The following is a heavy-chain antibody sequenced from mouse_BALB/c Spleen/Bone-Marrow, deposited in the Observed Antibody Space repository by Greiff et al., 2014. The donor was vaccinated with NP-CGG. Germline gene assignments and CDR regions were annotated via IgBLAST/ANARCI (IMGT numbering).Heavy chain of an antibody. CDR2: INSSTGYT. D-gene: IGHD2-1*01. CDR1: GYTFTSYW. Sequence: QVQLQQSGAELAKPGASVKMSCKASGYTFTSYWMHWVKQRPGQGLEWIGYINSSTGYTEYNQKFKDKATLTADKSSSTAYMQLSSLTSEDSAVYYCVYGNYYLAYWGQGTLVTVSA. J-gene: IGHJ3*01. V-gene: IGHV1-7*01. CDR3: VYGNYYLAY.